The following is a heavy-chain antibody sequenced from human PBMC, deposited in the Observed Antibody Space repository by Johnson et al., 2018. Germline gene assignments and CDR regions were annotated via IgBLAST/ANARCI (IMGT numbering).Heavy chain of an antibody. CDR2: ISDDGIYK. CDR3: AKDRTGNWHGHFQY. V-gene: IGHV3-30-3*01. D-gene: IGHD5-24*01. Sequence: VQLVESGGGVVQPGRSLRLSCAASGFTFSIYSMHWVRQAPGKGLEWVAGISDDGIYKYYADSVKGRFTISRHNSNDTLSLQRVSLRAEDTAVYYCAKDRTGNWHGHFQYWGQGTLVTVSS. CDR1: GFTFSIYS. J-gene: IGHJ1*01.